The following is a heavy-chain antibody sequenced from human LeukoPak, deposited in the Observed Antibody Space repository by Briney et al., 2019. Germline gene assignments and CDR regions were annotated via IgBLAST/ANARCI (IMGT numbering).Heavy chain of an antibody. CDR1: GGTFSSYA. CDR2: IIPIFGTA. V-gene: IGHV1-69*01. Sequence: SVKVSCKASGGTFSSYAISWVRQAPGQGLEWMGGIIPIFGTANYAQKFQGRVTITADESTSTAYMELSSLRSEDTAVYYCARARTSSSRNLPFDYWGQGTLVTVSS. J-gene: IGHJ4*02. D-gene: IGHD6-13*01. CDR3: ARARTSSSRNLPFDY.